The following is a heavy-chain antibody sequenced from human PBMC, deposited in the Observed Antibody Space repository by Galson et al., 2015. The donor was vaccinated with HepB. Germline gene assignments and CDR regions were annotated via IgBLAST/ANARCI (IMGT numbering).Heavy chain of an antibody. D-gene: IGHD2-21*01. CDR2: ISSSGSTI. Sequence: SLRLSCAASGFTFSDYYMSWIRQAPGKGLEWVSYISSSGSTIYYADSVKGRFTISRDNAKNSLYLQMNSLRAEDTAVYYCARAAYCGGDCSSVFDYWGQGTLVTVSS. J-gene: IGHJ4*02. V-gene: IGHV3-11*01. CDR3: ARAAYCGGDCSSVFDY. CDR1: GFTFSDYY.